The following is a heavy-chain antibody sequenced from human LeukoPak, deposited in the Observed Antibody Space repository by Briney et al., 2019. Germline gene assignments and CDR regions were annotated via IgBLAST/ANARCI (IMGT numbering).Heavy chain of an antibody. Sequence: SVKVSCKASGGTFSSYAISWVRQAPGQGLEWMGGIIPIFGTANYAQKFQGRVTITTDESTSTAYMELSSLRSEDTAAYYCARGVAGRPYYFDYWGQGTLVTVSS. CDR3: ARGVAGRPYYFDY. V-gene: IGHV1-69*05. D-gene: IGHD6-19*01. J-gene: IGHJ4*02. CDR1: GGTFSSYA. CDR2: IIPIFGTA.